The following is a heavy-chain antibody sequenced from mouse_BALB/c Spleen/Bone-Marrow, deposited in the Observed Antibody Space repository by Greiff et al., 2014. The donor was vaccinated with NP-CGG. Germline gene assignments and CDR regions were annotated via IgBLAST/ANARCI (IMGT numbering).Heavy chain of an antibody. Sequence: EVKVEESGGGLVKPGGSLKLSCAASGFTFSSFAMSWVRQTPEKRLGWVATISSGGGYTYYPDSVKGRFTISRDNAKNSLYLQMSSLRSEDTAMYYCARQESIYDGYYGGFTYWGQGTLVTVSA. J-gene: IGHJ3*01. CDR1: GFTFSSFA. CDR2: ISSGGGYT. V-gene: IGHV5-9-3*01. D-gene: IGHD2-3*01. CDR3: ARQESIYDGYYGGFTY.